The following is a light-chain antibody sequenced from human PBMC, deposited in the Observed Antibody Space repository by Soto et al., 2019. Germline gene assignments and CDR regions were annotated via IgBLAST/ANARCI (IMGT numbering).Light chain of an antibody. CDR1: QSVSRR. V-gene: IGKV3-20*01. Sequence: EVVLTQSPGTGSLSPVVIARLSFRASQSVSRRLAWYQQRPGQSPRLLISGASMRASGVPVRFIGSGSGTDFTLTITRLEPEDFAVYYCQQYGGSPITFGLGTRLEIK. CDR3: QQYGGSPIT. J-gene: IGKJ5*01. CDR2: GAS.